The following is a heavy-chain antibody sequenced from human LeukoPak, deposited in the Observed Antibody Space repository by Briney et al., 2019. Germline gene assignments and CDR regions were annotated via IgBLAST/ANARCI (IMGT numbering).Heavy chain of an antibody. D-gene: IGHD4-17*01. CDR2: ISGSGGST. CDR1: GFTFSSYA. CDR3: AKDHDYGDYGGDY. V-gene: IGHV3-23*01. J-gene: IGHJ4*02. Sequence: GGSLRLSCAASGFTFSSYAMSWVRQAPGKGLEWVSAISGSGGSTYYADSVKGRFTISRDNSKNTLYLQMNSLRVEDTAVYYCAKDHDYGDYGGDYWGQGTLVTVSS.